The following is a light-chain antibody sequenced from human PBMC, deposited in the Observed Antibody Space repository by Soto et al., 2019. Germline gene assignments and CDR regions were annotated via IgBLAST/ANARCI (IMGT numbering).Light chain of an antibody. V-gene: IGKV3-20*01. CDR3: QQYGNSPPYT. CDR2: GSS. J-gene: IGKJ2*01. CDR1: QSVTNKY. Sequence: EVVLTQSPGTLSLSPGERATLSCRASQSVTNKYLAWYQQKPGQAPRLLIFGSSDRATGIPDRFSGSGSGTDFTLNISRLEPEDFSVYYCQQYGNSPPYTFGQGTKLEI.